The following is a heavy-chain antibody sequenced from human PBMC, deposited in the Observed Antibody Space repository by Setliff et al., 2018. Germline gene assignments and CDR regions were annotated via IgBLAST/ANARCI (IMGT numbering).Heavy chain of an antibody. V-gene: IGHV4-39*07. CDR1: GGSLTGRSNN. J-gene: IGHJ6*03. CDR3: ARGLKSRPFVFYHHYMDV. Sequence: SETLSLTCTVSGGSLTGRSNNWGWIRQPPGKGLQWIGTIYYSGSTYYNPSLKSRVTISVHTSQNQFSLKLSSVTAADTAVYYCARGLKSRPFVFYHHYMDVWGKGTTVTVSS. CDR2: IYYSGST. D-gene: IGHD3-16*01.